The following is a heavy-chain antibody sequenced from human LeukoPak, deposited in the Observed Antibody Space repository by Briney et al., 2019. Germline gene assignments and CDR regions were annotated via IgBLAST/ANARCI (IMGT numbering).Heavy chain of an antibody. CDR2: IYHSGGT. CDR3: ARLYSYYDFWSGYFNWFDP. V-gene: IGHV4-38-2*01. CDR1: GYSISSGYY. Sequence: PSETLSLTCAVSGYSISSGYYWGWIRQPPGKGLEWIGSIYHSGGTYYNLSLKSRVTISVDTSKNQFSLKLSSVTAADTAVYYCARLYSYYDFWSGYFNWFDPWGQGTLVTVSS. J-gene: IGHJ5*02. D-gene: IGHD3-3*01.